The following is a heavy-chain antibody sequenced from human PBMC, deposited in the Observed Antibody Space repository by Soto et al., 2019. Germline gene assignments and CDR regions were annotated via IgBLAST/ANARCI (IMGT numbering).Heavy chain of an antibody. D-gene: IGHD6-19*01. CDR1: GFTFSSYG. V-gene: IGHV3-33*01. CDR2: IWYDGSNK. J-gene: IGHJ1*01. Sequence: VQLVESGGGVVQPGRSLRLSCAASGFTFSSYGMHWVRQAPGKGLEWVAVIWYDGSNKYYADSVKGRFTISRDNSKNSLYLQMNSLRAEDTAVYYCASPSIAVAGPAEYFQHWGQGTLVTVSS. CDR3: ASPSIAVAGPAEYFQH.